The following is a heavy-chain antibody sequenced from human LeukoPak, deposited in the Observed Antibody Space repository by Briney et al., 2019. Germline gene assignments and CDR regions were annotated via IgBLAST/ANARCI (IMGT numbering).Heavy chain of an antibody. CDR1: GFTFSSYE. V-gene: IGHV3-48*03. Sequence: GGSLRLSCAASGFTFSSYEMNWVRQAPGKGLEWVSYISSSGSTIYYADSVKGRFTISRDNAKNSLYLQMNSLRAEDTAVYYCAKKQRNWNDLSLDYWGQGTLVTVSS. D-gene: IGHD1-20*01. J-gene: IGHJ4*02. CDR2: ISSSGSTI. CDR3: AKKQRNWNDLSLDY.